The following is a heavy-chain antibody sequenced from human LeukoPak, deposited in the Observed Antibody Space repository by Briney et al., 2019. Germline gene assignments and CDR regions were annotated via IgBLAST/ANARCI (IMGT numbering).Heavy chain of an antibody. CDR1: GFTFSNYW. D-gene: IGHD3-22*01. V-gene: IGHV3-7*01. CDR2: IKEDGSEK. CDR3: ARSRSGYYEDY. J-gene: IGHJ4*02. Sequence: GGSLRLSCSASGFTFSNYWMSWVRQAPGKGLEWVANIKEDGSEKYYVDSVKGRFTISRDNAKNSLSLQVNSLSAEDTAVYYCARSRSGYYEDYWGQGTLVTVSS.